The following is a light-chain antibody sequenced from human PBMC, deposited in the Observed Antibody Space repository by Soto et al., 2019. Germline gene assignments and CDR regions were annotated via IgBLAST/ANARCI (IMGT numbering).Light chain of an antibody. J-gene: IGKJ5*01. CDR2: AAS. V-gene: IGKV1-9*01. Sequence: EIQLGHSRLSLSALIEDGVTSTCLASQGISSYLAWYQQKPGKAPKRLIYAASSLQSGVPSRFSGSGSGTEFTHTINGLRPEDFATSYCRNHNSYPMLLGEGTRREIK. CDR1: QGISSY. CDR3: RNHNSYPML.